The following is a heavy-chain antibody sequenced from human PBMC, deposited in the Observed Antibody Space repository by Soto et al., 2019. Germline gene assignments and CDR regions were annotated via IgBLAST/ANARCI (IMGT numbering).Heavy chain of an antibody. CDR1: GGSISSGGYY. J-gene: IGHJ5*02. D-gene: IGHD3-9*01. CDR2: IYYSGST. CDR3: ARTRYYDILTGYSPYGWFDP. V-gene: IGHV4-31*03. Sequence: PSETLSLTCTVSGGSISSGGYYWSWIRQRPGKGLEWIGYIYYSGSTYYNPSLKSRVTISVDTSKNQFSLKLSSVTAADTAVYYCARTRYYDILTGYSPYGWFDPRGQGTLVTVSS.